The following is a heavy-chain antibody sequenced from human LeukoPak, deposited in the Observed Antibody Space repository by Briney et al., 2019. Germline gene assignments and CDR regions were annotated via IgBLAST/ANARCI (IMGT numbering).Heavy chain of an antibody. Sequence: GGSLRLSCAASGFTFSNYWMNWVRQAPGKGLVWVSRINSDGSSTTYADSVKGRFTISRDNAKNTLYLQMNSLRAEDTAIYYCAREDYGDYAIDYWGQGTLVTVSS. V-gene: IGHV3-74*01. CDR3: AREDYGDYAIDY. CDR1: GFTFSNYW. D-gene: IGHD4-17*01. J-gene: IGHJ4*02. CDR2: INSDGSST.